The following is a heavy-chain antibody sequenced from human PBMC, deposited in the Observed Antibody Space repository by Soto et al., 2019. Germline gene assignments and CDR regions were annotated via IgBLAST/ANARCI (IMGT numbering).Heavy chain of an antibody. CDR1: RFTFCSYG. Sequence: PGGSLRLSCAASRFTFCSYGMSWVRQTPGKGLEWVSGISGTGGSTYYADSVKGRFTISRDNSKNTLFLQMDSLRAEDTAVYYCARKSDCSGGSCPYYFDYWGQGTLVTVSS. D-gene: IGHD2-15*01. J-gene: IGHJ4*02. CDR3: ARKSDCSGGSCPYYFDY. V-gene: IGHV3-23*01. CDR2: ISGTGGST.